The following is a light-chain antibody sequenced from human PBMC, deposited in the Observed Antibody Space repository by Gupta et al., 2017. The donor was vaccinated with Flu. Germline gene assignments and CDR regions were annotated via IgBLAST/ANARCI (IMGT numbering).Light chain of an antibody. V-gene: IGKV3-20*01. CDR3: QHYGSSPYT. CDR2: GAS. CDR1: QSISSAY. J-gene: IGKJ2*01. Sequence: VLTQSPGRLSLSPGERATLSCRASQSISSAYLAWYQQKPGQAPRLFIYGASSRATGIPDRFSGSGSGTDFSLIISRLEPEDFAVYYCQHYGSSPYTFGQGTKLEI.